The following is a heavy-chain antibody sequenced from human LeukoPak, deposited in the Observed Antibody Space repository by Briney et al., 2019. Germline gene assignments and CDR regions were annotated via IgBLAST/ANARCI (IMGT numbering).Heavy chain of an antibody. V-gene: IGHV4-61*02. CDR3: ARQEYQLLDAFDI. CDR2: IYTSAST. J-gene: IGHJ3*02. Sequence: SQTLSLTCTFSGGSISSGSYYWRWIRQPGGKGLEWIGRIYTSASTNYNPSLKSQVTISVDTSKNQSSLKRSSVTAADTAVYYCARQEYQLLDAFDIWGQGTMVTVSS. CDR1: GGSISSGSYY. D-gene: IGHD2-2*01.